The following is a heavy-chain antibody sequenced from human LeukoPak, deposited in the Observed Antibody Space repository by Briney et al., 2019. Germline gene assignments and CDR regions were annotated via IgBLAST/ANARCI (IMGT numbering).Heavy chain of an antibody. J-gene: IGHJ6*03. CDR2: INPSGGST. V-gene: IGHV1-46*01. D-gene: IGHD5-12*01. CDR3: ARVDYSGYVDYYYYMDV. Sequence: ASVKVSCKASGYTFTSYYMHWVRQAPGQGLEWMGIINPSGGSTNYAQKLQGRVTMTTDTSTSTAYMELRSLRSDDTAVYYCARVDYSGYVDYYYYMDVWGKGTTVTISS. CDR1: GYTFTSYY.